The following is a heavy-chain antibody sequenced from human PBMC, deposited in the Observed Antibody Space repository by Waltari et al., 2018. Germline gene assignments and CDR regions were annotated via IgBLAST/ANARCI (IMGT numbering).Heavy chain of an antibody. D-gene: IGHD3-16*02. CDR3: ARATRIMITFGGVIAFDP. J-gene: IGHJ5*02. Sequence: QLQLQESGPGLVKPSETLSLTCTVPGGSISNDSYSWGGLRQPPGKGLGWIGSIYHTGSTYYNPSLKSRVTVSQDTPKNQFSLKLSSVTAADTALYYCARATRIMITFGGVIAFDPWGQGTLVTVSS. V-gene: IGHV4-39*01. CDR2: IYHTGST. CDR1: GGSISNDSYS.